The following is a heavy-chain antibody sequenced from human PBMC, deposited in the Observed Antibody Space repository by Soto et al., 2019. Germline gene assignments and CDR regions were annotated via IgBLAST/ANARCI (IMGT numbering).Heavy chain of an antibody. D-gene: IGHD1-1*01. V-gene: IGHV1-3*01. Sequence: ASVNCYFNASGYSFTTDALHWVRQAPGQMLDCIAWINGGNGNTKYSQNFQDRVTITRDKSASIAYMELSSLRSVDKAVYHYATGKGMEDNYYYHGKEVWGQGTTDSVSS. J-gene: IGHJ6*02. CDR3: ATGKGMEDNYYYHGKEV. CDR2: INGGNGNT. CDR1: GYSFTTDA.